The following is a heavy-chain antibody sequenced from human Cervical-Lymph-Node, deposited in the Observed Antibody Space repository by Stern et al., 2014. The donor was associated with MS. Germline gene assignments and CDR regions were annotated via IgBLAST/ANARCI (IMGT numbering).Heavy chain of an antibody. CDR1: GYTFTSYG. D-gene: IGHD3-22*01. CDR2: ISAYNGNT. J-gene: IGHJ4*02. CDR3: ARYSSGYPITY. Sequence: VQLVESGAEVKKPGASVKVSCKASGYTFTSYGISWVRQAPGQGLEWMGWISAYNGNTHYAQKLQGRVTMTTDTSTRHASMELRSLRSDDTAVYYCARYSSGYPITYWGRGTLVPVSS. V-gene: IGHV1-18*01.